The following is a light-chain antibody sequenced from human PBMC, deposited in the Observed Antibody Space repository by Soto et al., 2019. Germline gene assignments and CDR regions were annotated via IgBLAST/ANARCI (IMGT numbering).Light chain of an antibody. V-gene: IGLV2-23*02. Sequence: QSALTQPASVSGSPGQSITISCTGTSSDIGSYHLVSWYQHQSGKAPKLIIYKVSQWPSGVSDRFSASKSGNTASLTSSGRQAEDEADYYCCSYAGSTWGYVFGAGTKVTVL. CDR3: CSYAGSTWGYV. J-gene: IGLJ1*01. CDR1: SSDIGSYHL. CDR2: KVS.